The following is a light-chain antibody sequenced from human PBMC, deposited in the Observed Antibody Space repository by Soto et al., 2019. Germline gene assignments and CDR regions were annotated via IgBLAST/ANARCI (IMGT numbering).Light chain of an antibody. CDR1: QIIRNL. Sequence: DIQMTQSPSTLSASLGDRVTITCRASQIIRNLLAWYLHKPVKAPRLLIYDASILETGVSSRFSGSGSGTEFSLTISSLQPDDVATYYCQHYTNDPYTFDQGTKLE. J-gene: IGKJ2*01. CDR3: QHYTNDPYT. CDR2: DAS. V-gene: IGKV1-5*01.